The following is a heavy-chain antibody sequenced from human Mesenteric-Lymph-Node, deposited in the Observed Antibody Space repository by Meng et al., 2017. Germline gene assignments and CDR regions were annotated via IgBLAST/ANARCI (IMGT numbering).Heavy chain of an antibody. D-gene: IGHD5-12*01. Sequence: QVQLQESGPGLVKPSQTLYLICTLSGGSISSGDYYWSWIRQPPGKGLEWIGYIYYSGSTYYNPSLKSRVTISVDTSKNQFSLRLSSVTAADTAVYSCARALGVATSIAGFVYWVQGTLVTVSS. CDR3: ARALGVATSIAGFVY. J-gene: IGHJ4*02. CDR1: GGSISSGDYY. CDR2: IYYSGST. V-gene: IGHV4-30-4*01.